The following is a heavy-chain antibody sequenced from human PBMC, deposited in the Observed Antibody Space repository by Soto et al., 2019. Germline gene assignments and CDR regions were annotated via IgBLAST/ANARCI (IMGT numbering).Heavy chain of an antibody. V-gene: IGHV2-5*02. D-gene: IGHD6-13*01. J-gene: IGHJ5*02. CDR2: IYWDDDK. CDR1: GFSLSTSGVG. Sequence: QITLKESGPTLVKPTQTLTLTCTFSGFSLSTSGVGVGWIRQPPGKALEWLALIYWDDDKRYSPSLKSRLTITKDTSKNQVVLTMTNMDPVDTATYYCAHAPMPVAWYSSSWDWFDPWGQGTLVTVSS. CDR3: AHAPMPVAWYSSSWDWFDP.